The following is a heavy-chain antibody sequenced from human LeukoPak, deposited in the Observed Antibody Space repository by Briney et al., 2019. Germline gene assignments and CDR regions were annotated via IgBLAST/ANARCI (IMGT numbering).Heavy chain of an antibody. CDR1: GGSFSGYY. CDR2: INHSGST. CDR3: ARGLGYYDSSGPNFDY. V-gene: IGHV4-34*01. D-gene: IGHD3-22*01. J-gene: IGHJ4*02. Sequence: SETLSLTCAVYGGSFSGYYWSWIRQPPGKGLEWIGEINHSGSTNYNPSLKSRVTISVDTSKNQFSLKLSSVTAADTAVYYCARGLGYYDSSGPNFDYWGQGTLVTVPS.